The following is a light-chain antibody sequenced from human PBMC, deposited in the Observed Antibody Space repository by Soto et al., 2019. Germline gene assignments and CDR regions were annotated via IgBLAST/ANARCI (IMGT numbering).Light chain of an antibody. CDR1: QRISTY. CDR2: AAS. Sequence: DIQMTQSPSTLSAGVGDRVTITCRASQRISTYLNWYQQKPGKAPTLLNYAASSLQSGVPSRFSGGGSGTDFTLTIKTLQHEDFATYFCQQCYSSPRTFGQWTKVEIK. CDR3: QQCYSSPRT. J-gene: IGKJ1*01. V-gene: IGKV1-39*01.